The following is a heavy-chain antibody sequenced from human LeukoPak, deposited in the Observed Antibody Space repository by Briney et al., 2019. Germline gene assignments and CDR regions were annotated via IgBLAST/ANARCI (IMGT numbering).Heavy chain of an antibody. J-gene: IGHJ4*02. D-gene: IGHD3-10*01. CDR2: ISYDGSNK. CDR1: GFTFSSYA. Sequence: GGSLSLSCAASGFTFSSYAMHWVRQAPGKGLEWVAVISYDGSNKYYADSVKGRFTISRDNSKNTLYLQMNSLRAEDTAVYYCARVPSSSGSYPFDYWGEGTLVTVSS. V-gene: IGHV3-30-3*01. CDR3: ARVPSSSGSYPFDY.